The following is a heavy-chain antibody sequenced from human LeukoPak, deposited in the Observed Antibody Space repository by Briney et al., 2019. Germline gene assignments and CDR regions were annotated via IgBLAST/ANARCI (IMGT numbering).Heavy chain of an antibody. CDR3: ARDPNELKLLGWFDP. J-gene: IGHJ5*02. V-gene: IGHV4-61*02. D-gene: IGHD2-15*01. Sequence: SETLSLTCTVSGDSISSGNYYWSWIRQPAGKGLEWIGRIYSSGSTNYNPSLKSRVTMSIDTSKNQFSLKLTSVTAADTAVYYCARDPNELKLLGWFDPWGQGTLVTVSS. CDR2: IYSSGST. CDR1: GDSISSGNYY.